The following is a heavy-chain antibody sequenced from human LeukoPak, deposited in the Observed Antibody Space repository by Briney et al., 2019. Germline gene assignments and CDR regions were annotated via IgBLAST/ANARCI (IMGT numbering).Heavy chain of an antibody. CDR3: AKDPNPLYDFWTGYK. Sequence: SGGSLRLSCAASGFTFSSYAMSWVRQAPGKGLEWVSIIGGRDDKTYYADSVKGRFTISRDNPRNILHLQLNSLRAEDTAVYYCAKDPNPLYDFWTGYKWGQGTLVTVSS. CDR1: GFTFSSYA. V-gene: IGHV3-23*01. J-gene: IGHJ4*02. D-gene: IGHD3-3*01. CDR2: IGGRDDKT.